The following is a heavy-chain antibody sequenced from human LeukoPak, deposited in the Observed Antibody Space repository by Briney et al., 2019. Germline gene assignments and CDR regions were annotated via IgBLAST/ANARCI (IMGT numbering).Heavy chain of an antibody. CDR1: GFTFSGSA. D-gene: IGHD3-9*01. J-gene: IGHJ3*02. CDR2: IRSKANSYAT. V-gene: IGHV3-73*01. CDR3: KVTYYDILTGAFDI. Sequence: GGSLKLSCAASGFTFSGSAMRWVRQASGKGLEWVGRIRSKANSYATAYAASVKGRFTISRDDSKNTAYLQMNSLKTEDTAVYYCKVTYYDILTGAFDIWGQGTMVTVSS.